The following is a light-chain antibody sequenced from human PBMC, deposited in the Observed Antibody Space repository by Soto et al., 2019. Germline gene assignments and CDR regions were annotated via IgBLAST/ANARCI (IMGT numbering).Light chain of an antibody. CDR3: SSYAGNNNVI. CDR1: SSDVGSYRF. CDR2: EVS. V-gene: IGLV2-8*01. Sequence: QSALTQPPSASGSPGQSVTISCTGTSSDVGSYRFVSWYQQHPGKAPKLLIYEVSKRPSGVPDRFSASTSGNTASPTVSGLQADDEADYYCSSYAGNNNVIFGGGTKLTVL. J-gene: IGLJ2*01.